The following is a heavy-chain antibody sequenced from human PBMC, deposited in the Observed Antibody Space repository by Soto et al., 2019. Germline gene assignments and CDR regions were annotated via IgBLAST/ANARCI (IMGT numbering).Heavy chain of an antibody. CDR2: ISYDGGNK. CDR1: GFTFRNYA. CDR3: ARGDREDIAVVIGVRPGEYGVDV. D-gene: IGHD2-15*01. V-gene: IGHV3-30-3*01. J-gene: IGHJ6*02. Sequence: QVQLVESGGGVVQPGRSLRISCAASGFTFRNYAMHWVRQAPGKGLECVAVISYDGGNKFYRDYVKGRFTISRDNSKNTLYLQINSLRYEDTAVYYCARGDREDIAVVIGVRPGEYGVDVWGQGTTVTVSS.